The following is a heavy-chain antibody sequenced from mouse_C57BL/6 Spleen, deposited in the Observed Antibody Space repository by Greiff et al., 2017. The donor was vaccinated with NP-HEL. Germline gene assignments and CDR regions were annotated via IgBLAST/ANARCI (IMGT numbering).Heavy chain of an antibody. CDR3: ARPYDYDGEGFAY. CDR1: GYSFTGYY. CDR2: INPSTGGT. V-gene: IGHV1-42*01. D-gene: IGHD2-4*01. J-gene: IGHJ3*01. Sequence: EVQLQQSGPELVKPGASVKISCKASGYSFTGYYMNWVKQSPEKSLEWIGEINPSTGGTTYNQKFKAKATLTVDKSSSTAYMQLKSLTSEDSAVYYCARPYDYDGEGFAYWGQGTLVTVSA.